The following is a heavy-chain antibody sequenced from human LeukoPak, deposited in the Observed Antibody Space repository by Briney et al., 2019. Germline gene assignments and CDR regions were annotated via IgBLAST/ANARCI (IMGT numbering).Heavy chain of an antibody. CDR1: GFTFSSYA. Sequence: GGSLRLSCAASGFTFSSYAMSWVRQAPGKGLEWVSAISGSGGSTYYADSVKGRFTISRDNSKNTLYLQMNSLRAEDTAVYYCARDRCSGGSCYPYGMDVWGKGTTVTVSS. D-gene: IGHD2-15*01. V-gene: IGHV3-23*01. CDR3: ARDRCSGGSCYPYGMDV. CDR2: ISGSGGST. J-gene: IGHJ6*04.